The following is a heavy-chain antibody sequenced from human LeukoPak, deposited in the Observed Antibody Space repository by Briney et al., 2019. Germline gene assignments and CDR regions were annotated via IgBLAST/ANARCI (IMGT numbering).Heavy chain of an antibody. V-gene: IGHV3-30*18. CDR2: ISYDGSDK. J-gene: IGHJ4*02. CDR3: AKVRALEFDY. CDR1: GFTLSNYG. Sequence: PGRSLRLSCAASGFTLSNYGMHWVRQAPGKGLEWVAGISYDGSDKYYADSVKGRFTISRDNSKNTLDLQMNSLRDEDAAVYYCAKVRALEFDYWGQGTLVTVSS. D-gene: IGHD3-3*01.